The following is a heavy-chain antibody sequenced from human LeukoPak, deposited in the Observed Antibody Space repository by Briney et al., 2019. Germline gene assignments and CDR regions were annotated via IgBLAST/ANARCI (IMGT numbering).Heavy chain of an antibody. CDR3: ARALEVGALYGMDV. Sequence: APVKVSCKASGYTFTRYYMHWVRQAPGQGFEWMGIINPSGGSTSYAQKFQGRVTTTRDTSTSTVYMELSSLRSEDTAVYYCARALEVGALYGMDVWGQGTTVTVSS. CDR2: INPSGGST. D-gene: IGHD1-26*01. J-gene: IGHJ6*02. CDR1: GYTFTRYY. V-gene: IGHV1-46*01.